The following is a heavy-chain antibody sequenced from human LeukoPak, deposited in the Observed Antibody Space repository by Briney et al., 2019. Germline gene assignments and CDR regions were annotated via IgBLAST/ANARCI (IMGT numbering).Heavy chain of an antibody. CDR1: GDSVSSKSAA. D-gene: IGHD5-18*01. V-gene: IGHV6-1*01. Sequence: SQTLSLTCAISGDSVSSKSAAWNWIRQSPSRGLEWLGRTFYRSKWHNDYAVSVKSRITINPDTSKNQFSLKLTYVTAADTAVYYCAKDPHTGIAPDYWGQGTLVTVSS. CDR2: TFYRSKWHN. CDR3: AKDPHTGIAPDY. J-gene: IGHJ4*02.